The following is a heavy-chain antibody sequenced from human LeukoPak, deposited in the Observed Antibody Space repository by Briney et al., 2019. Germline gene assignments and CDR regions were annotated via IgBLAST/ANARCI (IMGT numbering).Heavy chain of an antibody. D-gene: IGHD3-9*01. CDR3: ARQMRSKTGYYSEGGFDY. V-gene: IGHV1-69*05. J-gene: IGHJ4*02. Sequence: ASVKVSCKASGGTFTSYAISWVRQAPGQGLEWMGGIIPIFGTANYAQKFQGRVTITTDESTSTAYMELSSLRSEDTAVYYCARQMRSKTGYYSEGGFDYWGQGTLVTVSS. CDR2: IIPIFGTA. CDR1: GGTFTSYA.